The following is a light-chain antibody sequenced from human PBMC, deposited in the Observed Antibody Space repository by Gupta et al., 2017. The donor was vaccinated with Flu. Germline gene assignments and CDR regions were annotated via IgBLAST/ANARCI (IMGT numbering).Light chain of an antibody. J-gene: IGLJ2*01. CDR3: EPWDDIVNSMV. CDR1: RHRSDT. CDR2: HRN. V-gene: IGLV3-19*01. Sequence: TWPRVRHRSDTVSWYQQIPGEAPGVLIYHRNQGPSGDPARFYGARSGDSASLTIAGTQSEEEAVYYCEPWDDIVNSMVFGGGTRLTVL.